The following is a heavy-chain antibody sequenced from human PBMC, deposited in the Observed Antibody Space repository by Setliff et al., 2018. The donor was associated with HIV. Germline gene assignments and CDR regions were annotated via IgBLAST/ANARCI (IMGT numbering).Heavy chain of an antibody. CDR3: VRGANFYTPRKRISDH. Sequence: NPSETLSLTCAVYGESFSPYYWNWIRQSPGKGLEWIGEISHSGSSNYSPSLESRLTISVDTSKNQVSLKLNSVTAADSAVYYCVRGANFYTPRKRISDHWGQGVLVTVSS. J-gene: IGHJ4*02. V-gene: IGHV4-34*01. CDR2: ISHSGSS. D-gene: IGHD3-3*01. CDR1: GESFSPYY.